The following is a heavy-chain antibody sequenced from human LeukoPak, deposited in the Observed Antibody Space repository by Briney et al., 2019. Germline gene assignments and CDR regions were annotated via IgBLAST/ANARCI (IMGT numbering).Heavy chain of an antibody. CDR3: ARLDSGDHGNIPH. CDR2: IYHTGTT. V-gene: IGHV4-59*08. D-gene: IGHD1-26*01. J-gene: IGHJ1*01. Sequence: SETLSPTCTVSGGSLSPYYWTWIRQPPGKGLEWIGYIYHTGTTRHNPSLNSRVTISVETSKNQFSLRLNSVTAADTAIYYCARLDSGDHGNIPHWGQGTLVTVSS. CDR1: GGSLSPYY.